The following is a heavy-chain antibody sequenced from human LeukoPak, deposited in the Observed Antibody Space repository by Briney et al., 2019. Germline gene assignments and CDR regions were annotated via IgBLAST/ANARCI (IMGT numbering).Heavy chain of an antibody. CDR1: GFTFSSYW. Sequence: PGGSLRLSCAASGFTFSSYWMHWVRQAPGKGLVWVSRINSDGSSTSYADSVKGRFTISRDNAKNTLYLQMNSLRAEDTAVYYCARSGFPGKWLRHHYFDYWGQGTLVTVSS. J-gene: IGHJ4*02. V-gene: IGHV3-74*01. CDR2: INSDGSST. CDR3: ARSGFPGKWLRHHYFDY. D-gene: IGHD5-12*01.